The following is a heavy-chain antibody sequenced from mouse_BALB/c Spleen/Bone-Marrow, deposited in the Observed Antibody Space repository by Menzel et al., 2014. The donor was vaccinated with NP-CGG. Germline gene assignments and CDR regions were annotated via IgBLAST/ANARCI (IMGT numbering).Heavy chain of an antibody. V-gene: IGHV7-3*02. J-gene: IGHJ2*01. Sequence: EVQLVESGGGLVQPGGSLRLSCATSGFTFTDYYMSWVRQPPGKALEWLGFIRNKANGYTTEYSSSVKGQFTISRDNSQGILYLQMNTLRAEGSATYYCARDRAARATGYYFDYWGQGTTLTVSS. CDR1: GFTFTDYY. CDR2: IRNKANGYTT. CDR3: ARDRAARATGYYFDY. D-gene: IGHD3-1*01.